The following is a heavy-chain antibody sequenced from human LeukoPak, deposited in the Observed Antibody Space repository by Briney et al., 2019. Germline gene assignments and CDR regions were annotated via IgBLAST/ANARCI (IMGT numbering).Heavy chain of an antibody. CDR1: WFTVSDYY. D-gene: IGHD1-1*01. J-gene: IGHJ4*02. Sequence: GGSLRLSCVASWFTVSDYYMSWVRQAPGKGLEWVSLLYTDDTTIYADSVEGRFTISRDDSKNTIYLHMTTLRGEDTAVYYCARGGAFYWNPRYWGQGTLVTVSS. V-gene: IGHV3-53*01. CDR3: ARGGAFYWNPRY. CDR2: LYTDDTT.